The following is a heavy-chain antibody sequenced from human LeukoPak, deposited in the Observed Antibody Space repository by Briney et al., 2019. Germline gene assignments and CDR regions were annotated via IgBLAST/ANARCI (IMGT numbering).Heavy chain of an antibody. V-gene: IGHV3-48*02. Sequence: GGSLRLSCGASGFRLGSYSMDWVRQAPGKGLEWVSHINSGSYTIYYADSVKGRFTISRDNAGNSLYLQMNSLRDEDTAVYYCAKVVKALIVGDALDIWGPGTLVTVSS. CDR3: AKVVKALIVGDALDI. CDR1: GFRLGSYS. D-gene: IGHD3-22*01. J-gene: IGHJ3*02. CDR2: INSGSYTI.